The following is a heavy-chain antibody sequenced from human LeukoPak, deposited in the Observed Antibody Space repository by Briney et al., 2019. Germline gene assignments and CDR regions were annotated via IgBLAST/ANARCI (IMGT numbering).Heavy chain of an antibody. CDR1: GFIVSSNY. Sequence: GSLRLSCVVSGFIVSSNYMSWVRQAPGKGLEWIGSIYYSGSTYYNPSLKSRVTISVDTSKNQFSLKLSSVTAADTAVYYCARVGAYYYDSSGYFGGDYWGQGTLVTVSS. J-gene: IGHJ4*02. CDR3: ARVGAYYYDSSGYFGGDY. D-gene: IGHD3-22*01. CDR2: IYYSGST. V-gene: IGHV4-39*07.